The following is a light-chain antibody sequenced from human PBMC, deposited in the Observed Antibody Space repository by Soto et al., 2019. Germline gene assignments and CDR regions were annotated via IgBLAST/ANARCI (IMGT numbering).Light chain of an antibody. CDR2: GAS. V-gene: IGKV3-20*01. J-gene: IGKJ4*01. Sequence: EIVLTQSPGTLPLSPGERATLSCRASQSVAKSYLAWYQQKFGQAPRLLIYGASSRATGIPDRFSGSGSGTDFTLTISRLEPEDSAVYYCQQYGSPPPLTFGGGTKVEIK. CDR1: QSVAKSY. CDR3: QQYGSPPPLT.